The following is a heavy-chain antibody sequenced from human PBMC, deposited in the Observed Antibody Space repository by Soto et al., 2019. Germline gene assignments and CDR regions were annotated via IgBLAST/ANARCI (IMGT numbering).Heavy chain of an antibody. D-gene: IGHD3-22*01. CDR3: ARDSYYYDSSGYYHP. Sequence: PSDPLALTFTVSGVSISSCDYYWSWIRQPQGKGLELIGYIYYSGSTYYNPSLKSRVTISVDTSKNQFSLKLSSVTAADTAVYYCARDSYYYDSSGYYHPWGQGTLVTVSS. V-gene: IGHV4-30-4*02. J-gene: IGHJ5*02. CDR2: IYYSGST. CDR1: GVSISSCDYY.